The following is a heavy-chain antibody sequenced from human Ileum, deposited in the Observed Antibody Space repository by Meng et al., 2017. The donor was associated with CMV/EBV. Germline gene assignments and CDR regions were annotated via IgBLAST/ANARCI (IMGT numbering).Heavy chain of an antibody. V-gene: IGHV4-34*01. CDR1: GGSFSDYY. D-gene: IGHD4-23*01. CDR2: VHHSGIT. CDR3: ATNSEDY. J-gene: IGHJ4*02. Sequence: VQLQQGGAGLLKPSETLSLTCAVYGGSFSDYYWIWIRQSPGKGLEWIGEVHHSGITNYNPSLKSRVTISVDTSKNQFFLKLTSVTAADTGLYYCATNSEDYWGQGTLVTVSS.